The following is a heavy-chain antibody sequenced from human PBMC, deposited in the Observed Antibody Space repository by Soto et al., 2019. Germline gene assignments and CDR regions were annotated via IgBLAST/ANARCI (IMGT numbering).Heavy chain of an antibody. CDR3: ARASTTVTTLDY. V-gene: IGHV4-30-2*01. Sequence: SETLSLTCAVSGGSISSGGYSWSWIRQPPGKGLEWIGYIYHSGSTYYNPSLKSRVTISVDRSKNQFSLKLSSVTAADTAVYYCARASTTVTTLDYWGPGTLVSVS. D-gene: IGHD4-17*01. CDR2: IYHSGST. CDR1: GGSISSGGYS. J-gene: IGHJ4*02.